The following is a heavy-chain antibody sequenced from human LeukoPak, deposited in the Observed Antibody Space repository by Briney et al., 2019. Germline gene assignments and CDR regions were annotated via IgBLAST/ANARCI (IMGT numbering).Heavy chain of an antibody. V-gene: IGHV4-39*01. CDR2: ISDSGDT. D-gene: IGHD3-10*01. Sequence: SETLSLTCTVSGVSISTTTDFWGWIRRPPSEWLGLIGSISDSGDTSYNSSLMSRVTVSVDTSKNQFSLPLSSVTAPGTAVYYCAGRRWFWGGFDYWGQGTLVTVSS. CDR1: GVSISTTTDF. CDR3: AGRRWFWGGFDY. J-gene: IGHJ4*02.